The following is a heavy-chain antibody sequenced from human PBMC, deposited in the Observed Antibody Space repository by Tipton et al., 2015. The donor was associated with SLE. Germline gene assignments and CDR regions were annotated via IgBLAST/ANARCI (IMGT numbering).Heavy chain of an antibody. D-gene: IGHD2-2*01. CDR1: GGSISSYY. V-gene: IGHV4-34*01. CDR3: ATASYPGGCSSTSCPDY. CDR2: INHSGST. J-gene: IGHJ4*02. Sequence: TLSLTCTVSGGSISSYYWSWIRQPPGKGLEWIGEINHSGSTYYNPSLKSRVTISVDTSKNQFSLKLSSVTAADTAVYYCATASYPGGCSSTSCPDYWGQGTLVTVSS.